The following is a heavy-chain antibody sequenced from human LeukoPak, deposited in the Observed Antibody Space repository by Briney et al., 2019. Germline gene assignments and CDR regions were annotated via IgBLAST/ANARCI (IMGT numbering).Heavy chain of an antibody. CDR3: ARDYAGYVGYFFFDY. Sequence: PGGSLRLSCAASGFTFNNYAMNWVRQAPGKGLEWVSSISGGGETTYYADSAKGRFTISRDNSQNTLYLQMNSLRAEDTAVYYCARDYAGYVGYFFFDYWGQGTLVTVPS. V-gene: IGHV3-23*01. J-gene: IGHJ4*02. D-gene: IGHD4-17*01. CDR1: GFTFNNYA. CDR2: ISGGGETT.